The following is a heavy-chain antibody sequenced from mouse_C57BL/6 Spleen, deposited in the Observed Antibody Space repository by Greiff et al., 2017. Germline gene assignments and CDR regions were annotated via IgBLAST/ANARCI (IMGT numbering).Heavy chain of an antibody. J-gene: IGHJ4*01. CDR2: IYPGSGST. CDR3: ARGRDYYGSSYDYAMDY. D-gene: IGHD1-1*01. V-gene: IGHV1-55*01. Sequence: QVQLQQPGAELVKPGASVKMSCKASGYTFTSYWITWVKQRPGQGLEWIGDIYPGSGSTNYNEKFKSKATLTVDTSSSTAYMQLSSLTSEDSAVYYCARGRDYYGSSYDYAMDYWGQGTSVTVSS. CDR1: GYTFTSYW.